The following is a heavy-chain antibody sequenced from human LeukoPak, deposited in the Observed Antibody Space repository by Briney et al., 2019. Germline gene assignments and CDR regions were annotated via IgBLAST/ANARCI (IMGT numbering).Heavy chain of an antibody. Sequence: SGPTLVNPTQTLTLTCTFSGFSLSTSGMCVSWIRQPPGLALEWLARIDWDDDKYYSTSLKTRLTISKDTSKNQVVHTMTNMDPVDTATYYCAHSWDNWNQGGYYFDYWGQGTLVTVSS. J-gene: IGHJ4*02. V-gene: IGHV2-70*11. CDR1: GFSLSTSGMC. D-gene: IGHD1-1*01. CDR3: AHSWDNWNQGGYYFDY. CDR2: IDWDDDK.